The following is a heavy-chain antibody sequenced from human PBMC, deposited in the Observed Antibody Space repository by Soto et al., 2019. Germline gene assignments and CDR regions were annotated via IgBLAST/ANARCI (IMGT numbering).Heavy chain of an antibody. CDR3: AREGIVVVPYAFDI. Sequence: LSLTCTVSGGSISSGDYYWSWIRQPPGKGLEWIGYIYYSGSTYYNPSLKSRVTISVDTSKYQFSLKLSSVTAADTAVYYCAREGIVVVPYAFDIWGQGTMVTVSS. D-gene: IGHD3-22*01. J-gene: IGHJ3*02. CDR2: IYYSGST. V-gene: IGHV4-30-4*01. CDR1: GGSISSGDYY.